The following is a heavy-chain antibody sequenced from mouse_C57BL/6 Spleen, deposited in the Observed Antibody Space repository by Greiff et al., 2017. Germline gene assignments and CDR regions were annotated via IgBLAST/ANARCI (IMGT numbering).Heavy chain of an antibody. CDR1: GYTFTSYW. CDR2: IYPSDIET. D-gene: IGHD1-1*01. Sequence: VQLQQPGAELVRPGSSVKLSCKASGYTFTSYWMDWVKQRPGQGLEWIGNIYPSDIETHYNQKFKDKATLTVDKSSSTAYMQLSSLTSEDSAVYYCARGDLLRWYFDVWGTGTTVTVSS. J-gene: IGHJ1*03. CDR3: ARGDLLRWYFDV. V-gene: IGHV1-61*01.